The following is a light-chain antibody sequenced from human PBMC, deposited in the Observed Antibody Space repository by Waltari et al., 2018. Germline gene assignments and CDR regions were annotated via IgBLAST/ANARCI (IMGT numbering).Light chain of an antibody. V-gene: IGLV3-25*03. Sequence: SYELTQPPSVSVSPGQTAKITCSGDTLPQQYAYWYQQKPGQAPAVVIFQDSQRPSGIPERFSGSSSGTTATLTISGVQAEDEADYHCQSADSTNTYVIFGGGTKLTVL. CDR2: QDS. CDR1: TLPQQY. CDR3: QSADSTNTYVI. J-gene: IGLJ2*01.